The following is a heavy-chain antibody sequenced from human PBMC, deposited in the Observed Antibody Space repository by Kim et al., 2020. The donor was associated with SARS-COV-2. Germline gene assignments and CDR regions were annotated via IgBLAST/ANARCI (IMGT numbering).Heavy chain of an antibody. CDR3: ARASSGWYWYYYGMDV. V-gene: IGHV3-21*01. Sequence: GSLRLSCAASGFTFSSYSMNWVRQAPGKGLEWVSSISSSSSYIYYADSVKGRFTISRDNAKNSLYLQMNSLRAEDTAVYYCARASSGWYWYYYGMDVWGQGTTVTVSS. D-gene: IGHD6-19*01. J-gene: IGHJ6*02. CDR2: ISSSSSYI. CDR1: GFTFSSYS.